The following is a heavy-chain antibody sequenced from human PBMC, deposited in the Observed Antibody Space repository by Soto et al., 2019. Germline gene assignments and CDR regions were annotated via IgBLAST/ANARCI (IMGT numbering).Heavy chain of an antibody. CDR3: ARGAQYSSSWYEVYYYYYGMDV. J-gene: IGHJ6*02. CDR1: GGSISSYY. Sequence: SETLSLTCTVSGGSISSYYWSWIRQPPGKGLEWIGYIYYSGSTNYNPSLKSRVTISVDTSKNQFSLKLSSVTAADTAVYYCARGAQYSSSWYEVYYYYYGMDVWGQGTTVTVSS. V-gene: IGHV4-59*01. CDR2: IYYSGST. D-gene: IGHD6-13*01.